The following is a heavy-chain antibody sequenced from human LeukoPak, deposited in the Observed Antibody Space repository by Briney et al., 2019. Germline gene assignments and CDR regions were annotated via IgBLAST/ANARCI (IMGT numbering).Heavy chain of an antibody. CDR3: ARYSSGWIDS. D-gene: IGHD6-19*01. Sequence: GGSLRLSCAASGFTFSSYSMNWVRQAPGKGLVWVSYITSSSSTIYYADSVKGRFTISRDNAKSSLYLQVNSLRDEDTAVYYCARYSSGWIDSWGQGTLVTVSS. V-gene: IGHV3-48*02. J-gene: IGHJ4*02. CDR1: GFTFSSYS. CDR2: ITSSSSTI.